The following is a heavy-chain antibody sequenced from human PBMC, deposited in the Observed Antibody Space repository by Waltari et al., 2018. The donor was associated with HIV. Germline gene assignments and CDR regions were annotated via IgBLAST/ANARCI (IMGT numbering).Heavy chain of an antibody. CDR2: IIPMSGTA. J-gene: IGHJ4*02. Sequence: HVKLVPSGAQVKQLGSSVPVSCMASRGTLISDRINWVRQVPGQGLEWLGRIIPMSGTANNAQKFQGRITITADESTSTAYMELRNLKSDDTAVYFCASARETMGVDFDSWGQGTLVNVSS. D-gene: IGHD3-10*01. V-gene: IGHV1-69*15. CDR1: RGTLISDR. CDR3: ASARETMGVDFDS.